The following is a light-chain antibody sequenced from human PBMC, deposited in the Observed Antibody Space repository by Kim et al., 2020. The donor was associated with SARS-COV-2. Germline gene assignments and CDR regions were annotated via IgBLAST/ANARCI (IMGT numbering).Light chain of an antibody. CDR3: QQYNNWPQLT. CDR1: QISSSN. Sequence: GETTPPSSGARQISSSNSAYYQQTPRPPPRLLIYGASTRAGSTPARFSSGGSTTDFTLTSNILQYEDFADYYCQQYNNWPQLTFGGGTKVDIK. CDR2: GAS. V-gene: IGKV3D-15*01. J-gene: IGKJ4*01.